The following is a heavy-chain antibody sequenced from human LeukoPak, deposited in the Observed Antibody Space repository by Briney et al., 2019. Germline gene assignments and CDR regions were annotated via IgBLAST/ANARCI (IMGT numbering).Heavy chain of an antibody. J-gene: IGHJ4*02. Sequence: SETLSLTCTVSGGSISSYYWSWIRQPAGKGLEWIGRIYTSGSTNYNPSLKSRVTMSVDTSKNQISLKLSSVTAADTAVYYCARVGTYGSGSYLSWLDYWGQGTLVTVSS. CDR2: IYTSGST. CDR1: GGSISSYY. V-gene: IGHV4-4*07. CDR3: ARVGTYGSGSYLSWLDY. D-gene: IGHD3-10*01.